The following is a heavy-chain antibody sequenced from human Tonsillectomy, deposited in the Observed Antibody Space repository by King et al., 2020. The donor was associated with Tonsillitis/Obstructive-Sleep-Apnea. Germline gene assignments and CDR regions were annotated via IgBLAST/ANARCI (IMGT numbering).Heavy chain of an antibody. CDR1: GGSFSGYY. CDR3: ARTFNEAVAGNILVY. CDR2: INHSGST. V-gene: IGHV4-34*01. Sequence: VQLQQWGAGLLKPSETLSLTCAVYGGSFSGYYWSWIRQPPGEGLEWIGEINHSGSTNYNPSLKSRVTISVDTSKNQFSLKLSSVTAADTAVYYCARTFNEAVAGNILVYWGQGALVTVSS. D-gene: IGHD6-13*01. J-gene: IGHJ4*02.